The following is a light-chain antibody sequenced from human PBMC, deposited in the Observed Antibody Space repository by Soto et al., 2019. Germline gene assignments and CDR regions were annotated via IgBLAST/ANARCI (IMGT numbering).Light chain of an antibody. V-gene: IGKV2-24*01. CDR3: MQATQLRT. Sequence: EIVLTQTPLLSPVTLGQPASISCRSSRSLVASDGNAYLTWLHQRPGQPPRPLIYKVSQRLSGVPHSLSGSGAGTDSTLHISRVEAEDVGTYFCMQATQLRTFGQGTRLEMK. J-gene: IGKJ5*01. CDR2: KVS. CDR1: RSLVASDGNAY.